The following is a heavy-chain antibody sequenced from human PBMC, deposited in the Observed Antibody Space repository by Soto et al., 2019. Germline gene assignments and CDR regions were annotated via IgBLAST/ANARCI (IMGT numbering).Heavy chain of an antibody. CDR2: ISGSGGST. Sequence: PGGSLRLSCAASGFTFSSYAMSWVRQAPGKGLEWVSAISGSGGSTYYADSVKGRFTISRDNSKNTLYLQMNSLRAEDTAVYYCSKDQTIFGVVIYFDYWGQGTLVTVSS. D-gene: IGHD3-3*01. CDR3: SKDQTIFGVVIYFDY. CDR1: GFTFSSYA. V-gene: IGHV3-23*01. J-gene: IGHJ4*02.